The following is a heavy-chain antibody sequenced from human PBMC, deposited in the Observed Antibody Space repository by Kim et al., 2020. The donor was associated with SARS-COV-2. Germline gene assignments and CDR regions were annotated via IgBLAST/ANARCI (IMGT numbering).Heavy chain of an antibody. V-gene: IGHV1-69*13. CDR1: GGTFSSYA. D-gene: IGHD5-12*01. J-gene: IGHJ6*02. CDR3: ARVPDRSGGYETYYYYGMDV. Sequence: SVKVSCKASGGTFSSYAISWVRQAPGQGLEWMGGIIPIFGTANYAQKFQGRVTITADESTSTAYMELSSLRSEDTAVYYCARVPDRSGGYETYYYYGMDVWGQGTTVTVSS. CDR2: IIPIFGTA.